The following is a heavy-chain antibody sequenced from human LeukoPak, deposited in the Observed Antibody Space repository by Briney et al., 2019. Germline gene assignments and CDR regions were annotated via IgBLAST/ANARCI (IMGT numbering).Heavy chain of an antibody. D-gene: IGHD4-17*01. CDR2: IMPLFGTA. CDR3: ARDVHGDYGSGWFDP. J-gene: IGHJ5*02. Sequence: LVKVSCKTSGGTFNNSAISWVRQAPGQGLEWLGGIMPLFGTAGYAQKFQGRVTITKDESTRTVYLELTSLTSDDTAVYYCARDVHGDYGSGWFDPWGQGTLVSVSS. V-gene: IGHV1-69*05. CDR1: GGTFNNSA.